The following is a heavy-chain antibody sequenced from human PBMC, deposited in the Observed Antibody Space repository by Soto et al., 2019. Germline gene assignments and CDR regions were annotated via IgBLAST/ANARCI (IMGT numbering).Heavy chain of an antibody. CDR2: ITPILGIA. CDR1: GGSFSSYT. V-gene: IGHV1-69*02. D-gene: IGHD6-19*01. CDR3: AGGVHSGGWYQSRGLNY. J-gene: IGHJ4*02. Sequence: SVKVSCKASGGSFSSYTISWMRQDPGQGLEWMGRITPILGIANYAQKFQGRVTITADKSTSTAYMELSSLRSEDTAVYHCAGGVHSGGWYQSRGLNYWGQGTLVTVSS.